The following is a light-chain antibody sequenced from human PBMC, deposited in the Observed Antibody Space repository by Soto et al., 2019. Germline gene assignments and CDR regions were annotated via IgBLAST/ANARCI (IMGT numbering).Light chain of an antibody. V-gene: IGLV2-14*01. J-gene: IGLJ2*01. CDR2: EVS. Sequence: QSALTQPASVSGSPGQSITISCTGTSSDVVTYKYVSWYQQLPGKAPKLMIYEVSNRPSGVSNRFSGSKSGNTASLTISELQAEDEADYYCSSYTSRSTPVFGGGTKVTVL. CDR1: SSDVVTYKY. CDR3: SSYTSRSTPV.